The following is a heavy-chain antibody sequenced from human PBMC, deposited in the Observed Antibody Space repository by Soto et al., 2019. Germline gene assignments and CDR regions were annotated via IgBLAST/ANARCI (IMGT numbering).Heavy chain of an antibody. J-gene: IGHJ4*02. CDR2: ISSNGGST. D-gene: IGHD6-13*01. CDR1: GFTFSSYA. CDR3: VRADSRSWYYFDY. Sequence: GESLKISCSASGFTFSSYAMHWVRQAPGKGLEYVSAISSNGGSTYYADSVKGRFTISRDNSKNTLYLQMSSLRAEDTAVYYCVRADSRSWYYFDYWGQGTLVTVSS. V-gene: IGHV3-64D*09.